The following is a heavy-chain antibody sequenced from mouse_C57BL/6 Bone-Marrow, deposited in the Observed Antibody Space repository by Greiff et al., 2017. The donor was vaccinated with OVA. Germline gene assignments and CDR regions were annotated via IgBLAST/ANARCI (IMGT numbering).Heavy chain of an antibody. CDR2: IDPANGNT. D-gene: IGHD1-1*01. CDR1: GFNIKNTY. J-gene: IGHJ4*01. V-gene: IGHV14-3*01. Sequence: EVQVVESVAELVRPGASVKLSCTASGFNIKNTYMHWVKQRPEQGLEWIGRIDPANGNTKYAPKFQGKATITADTSSNTGYLQLSSLTSEDTAIYYWARDYGSSYGYYAMDYWGQGTSVTVSS. CDR3: ARDYGSSYGYYAMDY.